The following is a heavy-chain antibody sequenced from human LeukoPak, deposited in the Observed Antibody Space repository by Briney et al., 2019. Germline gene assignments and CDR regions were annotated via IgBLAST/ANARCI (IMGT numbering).Heavy chain of an antibody. D-gene: IGHD3-22*01. CDR3: ARGLYYYDPTGDYYFDY. CDR1: GFTFSSYG. CDR2: IWYDGSNK. V-gene: IGHV3-33*01. Sequence: QPGGSLRLSCAASGFTFSSYGMHWVRQAPGKGLEWVAVIWYDGSNKYYADSVKGRFTISRDNSKNTLYLQMNSLSAEDTAVYYCARGLYYYDPTGDYYFDYWGQGTLVTVSS. J-gene: IGHJ4*02.